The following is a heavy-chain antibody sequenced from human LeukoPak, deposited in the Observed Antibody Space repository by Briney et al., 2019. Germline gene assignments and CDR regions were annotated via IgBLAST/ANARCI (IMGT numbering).Heavy chain of an antibody. V-gene: IGHV1-2*02. CDR3: ARLYSSSWTNGYYFDY. CDR2: INPNSGGT. D-gene: IGHD6-13*01. Sequence: ASVKVSCKASGYTFTGYYMHWVRQAPGQGLEWMGWINPNSGGTNYAQKFQGRVTMTRDTSISTAYMEPSRLRSDDTAVYYCARLYSSSWTNGYYFDYWGQGTLVTVSS. J-gene: IGHJ4*02. CDR1: GYTFTGYY.